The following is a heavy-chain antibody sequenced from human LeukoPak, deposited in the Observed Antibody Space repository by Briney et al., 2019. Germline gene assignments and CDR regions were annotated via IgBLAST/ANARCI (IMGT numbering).Heavy chain of an antibody. CDR3: ARHKLSYGSGSYRSNWFDP. D-gene: IGHD3-10*01. Sequence: ASVKVSCKASGGTFSSYAISWVRQAPGQGLEWMGGIIPIFGTANYAQKFQGRVTITADESTSTAYMELSSLRSEDTAVYYCARHKLSYGSGSYRSNWFDPWGQGTLVTVSS. CDR1: GGTFSSYA. V-gene: IGHV1-69*13. J-gene: IGHJ5*02. CDR2: IIPIFGTA.